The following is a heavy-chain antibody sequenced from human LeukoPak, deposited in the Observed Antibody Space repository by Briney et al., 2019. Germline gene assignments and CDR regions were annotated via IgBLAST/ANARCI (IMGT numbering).Heavy chain of an antibody. CDR1: GYSISSSNW. CDR2: IYYSGST. V-gene: IGHV4-28*06. Sequence: SETLSLTCAVSGYSISSSNWWGWIRPPPGKGLEWIGYIYYSGSTNYNPSLKSRVTMSVDTSKNQFSLKLSSVTALDTAVYYCARWQLLGATTGYFDYWGQGTLVTVSS. CDR3: ARWQLLGATTGYFDY. J-gene: IGHJ4*02. D-gene: IGHD1-26*01.